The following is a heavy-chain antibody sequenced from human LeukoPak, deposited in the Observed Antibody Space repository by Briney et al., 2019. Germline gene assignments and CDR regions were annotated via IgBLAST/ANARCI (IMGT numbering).Heavy chain of an antibody. CDR2: LSTSGTTI. CDR3: ARETQGLDF. CDR1: GFTLRSYE. D-gene: IGHD4-23*01. V-gene: IGHV3-48*03. J-gene: IGHJ4*01. Sequence: GGSLRLSCVVSGFTLRSYEMNWVRQAPGKGLEWISYLSTSGTTIYYADSVKGRFTISRDNAKNSLYLQMNSLRVEDTAVYFCARETQGLDFWGQGILVTVSS.